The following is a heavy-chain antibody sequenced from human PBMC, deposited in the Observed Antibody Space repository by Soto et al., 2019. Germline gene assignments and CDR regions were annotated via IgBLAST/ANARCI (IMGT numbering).Heavy chain of an antibody. CDR3: ARARMHYYYDSSGYSYFDY. V-gene: IGHV1-69*13. J-gene: IGHJ4*02. D-gene: IGHD3-22*01. Sequence: SVKVSCKASGGTFSSYAISWVRQAPGQGLEWMGGIIPIFGTANYAQKFRGRVTITADESTSTAYMELSSLRSEDTAVYYCARARMHYYYDSSGYSYFDYWAQGTLVTVSS. CDR1: GGTFSSYA. CDR2: IIPIFGTA.